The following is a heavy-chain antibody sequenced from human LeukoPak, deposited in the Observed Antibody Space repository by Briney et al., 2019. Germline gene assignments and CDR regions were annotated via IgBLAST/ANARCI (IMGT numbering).Heavy chain of an antibody. CDR2: IIPIFGTA. CDR3: ATPPRPYSGYDRYYYYYYMDV. D-gene: IGHD5-12*01. Sequence: ASVKVSCKASGDTFSSYAISWVRQAPGQGLEWMGGIIPIFGTANYAQKFQGRVTITADKSTSTAYMELSSLRSEDTAVYYCATPPRPYSGYDRYYYYYYMDVWGKGTTVTVSS. V-gene: IGHV1-69*06. J-gene: IGHJ6*03. CDR1: GDTFSSYA.